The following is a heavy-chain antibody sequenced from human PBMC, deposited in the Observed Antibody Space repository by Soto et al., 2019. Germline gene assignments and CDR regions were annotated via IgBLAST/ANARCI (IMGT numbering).Heavy chain of an antibody. CDR1: GFSLTTSGVG. V-gene: IGHV2-5*02. D-gene: IGHD3-3*01. Sequence: QITLKESGPTVVKPTETLTLTCTFSGFSLTTSGVGVGWVRQSPGKAPEWLALIYWDDDKRYSTSLNSRLIITKDTAKTQVVLTMANVDPADTATYDCAHRVLRTVFGLVTTTAIYFDFWGPGTPVVVSS. CDR2: IYWDDDK. CDR3: AHRVLRTVFGLVTTTAIYFDF. J-gene: IGHJ4*02.